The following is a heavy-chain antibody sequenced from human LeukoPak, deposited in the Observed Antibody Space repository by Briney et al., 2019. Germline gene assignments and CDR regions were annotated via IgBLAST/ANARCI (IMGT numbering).Heavy chain of an antibody. CDR1: GFTFSSYA. CDR2: ISGSGGST. J-gene: IGHJ4*02. V-gene: IGHV3-23*01. CDR3: AKEVVGATDYFDY. Sequence: GGSLRLSCAASGFTFSSYAMSWVRQAPGKGLEWVSAISGSGGSTYYADSVKGRFTISRDNSKNTLYLQVNSLRAEGTAVYYCAKEVVGATDYFDYWGQGTLVTVSS. D-gene: IGHD1-26*01.